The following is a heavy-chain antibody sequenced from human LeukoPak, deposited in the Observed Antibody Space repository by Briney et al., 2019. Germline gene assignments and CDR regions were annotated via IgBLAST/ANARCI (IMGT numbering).Heavy chain of an antibody. CDR1: GYSISSGYY. D-gene: IGHD6-13*01. V-gene: IGHV4-4*07. CDR3: ARGYSSSWYEGFLNWFDP. CDR2: IYTSGST. J-gene: IGHJ5*02. Sequence: SETLSLTCTVSGYSISSGYYWSWIRQPAGKGLEWIGRIYTSGSTNYNPSLKSRVTMSVDTSKNQFSLKLSSVTAADTAVYYCARGYSSSWYEGFLNWFDPWGQGTLVTVSS.